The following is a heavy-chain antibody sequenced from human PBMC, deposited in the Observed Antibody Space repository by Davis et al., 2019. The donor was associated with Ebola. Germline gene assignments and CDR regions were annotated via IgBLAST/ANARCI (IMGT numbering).Heavy chain of an antibody. CDR3: TRDSVTVTTNYYYGMDV. V-gene: IGHV3-11*06. CDR1: GFTFSDYY. J-gene: IGHJ6*02. Sequence: GESLKISCAASGFTFSDYYMSWIRQAPGKGLEWVSYISSSSSYTKYADSVKGRFIISRDNAKNSLYLQMNSLRAEDTAVYYCTRDSVTVTTNYYYGMDVWGQGTTVTVSS. D-gene: IGHD4-17*01. CDR2: ISSSSSYT.